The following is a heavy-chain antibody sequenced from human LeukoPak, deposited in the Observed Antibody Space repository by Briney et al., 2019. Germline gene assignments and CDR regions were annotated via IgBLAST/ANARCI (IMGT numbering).Heavy chain of an antibody. V-gene: IGHV3-23*01. CDR3: AKYDSFDHYYDSSGRFDC. D-gene: IGHD3-22*01. J-gene: IGHJ4*02. CDR2: ISGSGGDT. Sequence: TGGSLRLSCAASGFTFSSYAMSWVRQAPGEGLEWVSAISGSGGDTYYADSVKGRFTISRDNSKNTLFLQMNSLRAEDTAVYYCAKYDSFDHYYDSSGRFDCWGQGTLVTVSS. CDR1: GFTFSSYA.